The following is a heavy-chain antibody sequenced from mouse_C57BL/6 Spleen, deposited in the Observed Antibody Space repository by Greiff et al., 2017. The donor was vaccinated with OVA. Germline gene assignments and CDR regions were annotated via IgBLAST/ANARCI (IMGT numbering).Heavy chain of an antibody. CDR3: ARRKPNWDVYYFDY. CDR2: IYWDDDK. D-gene: IGHD4-1*01. J-gene: IGHJ2*01. V-gene: IGHV8-12*01. CDR1: GFSLSPSGMG. Sequence: QVTLKESGPGILQSSQTLSLTCSFSGFSLSPSGMGVSWIRQPSGKGLEWLAHIYWDDDKRYNPSLKSRLTISKDTSRNQVFLKITSVDTADTATYYCARRKPNWDVYYFDYWGQGTTLTVSS.